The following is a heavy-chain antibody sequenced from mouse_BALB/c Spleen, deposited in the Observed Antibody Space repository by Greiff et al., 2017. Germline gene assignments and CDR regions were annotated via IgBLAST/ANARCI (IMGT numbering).Heavy chain of an antibody. D-gene: IGHD4-1*01. CDR1: GYTFSSYW. J-gene: IGHJ4*01. Sequence: VQLQQSGAELMKPGASVKISCKATGYTFSSYWIEWVKQRPGHGLEWIGEILPGSGSTNYNEKFKGKATFTADTSSNTAYMQLSSLTSEDSAVYYCARRDWLGLYAMDYWGQGTSVTVSS. CDR3: ARRDWLGLYAMDY. V-gene: IGHV1-9*01. CDR2: ILPGSGST.